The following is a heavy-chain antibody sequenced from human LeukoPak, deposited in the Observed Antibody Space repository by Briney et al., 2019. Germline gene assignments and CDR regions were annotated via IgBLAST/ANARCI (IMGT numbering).Heavy chain of an antibody. CDR2: INPNSGGT. Sequence: ASVKVSCKASGYSFTGYYMHWVRQAPGQGLEWMGWINPNSGGTNYAQKSQGRVTMTRDTSISTAYMELSRLRSDDTAVYYCARDLGDIVVVPAAIWFDPWGQGTLVTVSS. V-gene: IGHV1-2*02. CDR3: ARDLGDIVVVPAAIWFDP. CDR1: GYSFTGYY. D-gene: IGHD2-2*01. J-gene: IGHJ5*02.